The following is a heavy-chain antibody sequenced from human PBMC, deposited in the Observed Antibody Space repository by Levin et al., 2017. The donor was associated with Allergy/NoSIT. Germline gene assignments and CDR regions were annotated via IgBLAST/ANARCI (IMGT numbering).Heavy chain of an antibody. D-gene: IGHD2-15*01. CDR3: AKGCSGSNFCYFIDH. J-gene: IGHJ4*02. CDR2: ISNDGSNE. Sequence: GGSLRLSCAASGFTFNGLGMHWVRQAPGKGLEWVAIISNDGSNERYADSVKGRFSISRDNSKNTLYLQMNSLRPEDTAVYYCAKGCSGSNFCYFIDHWGQGTQVTVSS. V-gene: IGHV3-30*18. CDR1: GFTFNGLG.